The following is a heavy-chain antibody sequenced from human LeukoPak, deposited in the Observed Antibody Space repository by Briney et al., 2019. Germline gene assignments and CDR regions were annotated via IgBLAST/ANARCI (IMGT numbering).Heavy chain of an antibody. CDR2: INPNSGGT. D-gene: IGHD2-21*01. J-gene: IGHJ4*02. V-gene: IGHV1-2*02. CDR3: ARTLGIRNY. CDR1: GYTFTDYY. Sequence: ASVKISCKVSGYTFTDYYMHWVQQAPGQGLEWMGWINPNSGGTNYAQKFQGRVTMTRDTSISTAYMELSRLRSDDTAVYYCARTLGIRNYWGQGTLVAVSS.